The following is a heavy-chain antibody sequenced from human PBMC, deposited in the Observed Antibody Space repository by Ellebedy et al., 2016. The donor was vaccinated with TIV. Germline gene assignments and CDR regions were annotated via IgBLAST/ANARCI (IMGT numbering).Heavy chain of an antibody. Sequence: GESLKISCAASGFTFSTYWMSWVRQAPGKGLEWVANLRHDGSEKYYVDSVKGRFTVSRDNAKNSLYLQMNSLRAEDTAVYYCAREFSFFGMDVWGQGTTVTVSS. CDR1: GFTFSTYW. J-gene: IGHJ6*02. V-gene: IGHV3-7*03. CDR2: LRHDGSEK. D-gene: IGHD2-15*01. CDR3: AREFSFFGMDV.